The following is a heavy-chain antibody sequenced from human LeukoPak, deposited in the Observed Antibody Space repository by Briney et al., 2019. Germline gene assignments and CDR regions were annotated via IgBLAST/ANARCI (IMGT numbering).Heavy chain of an antibody. V-gene: IGHV4-59*01. J-gene: IGHJ4*02. D-gene: IGHD2-15*01. CDR3: ARVCSGGSCYSNFDY. CDR2: IYYSGST. Sequence: PSETLSLTCTVSGGSISSYYWSWIRQPPGKGLEWIGYIYYSGSTNYNPSLKSRVTISVETSKNQFSLKLSSVTAADTAVYYCARVCSGGSCYSNFDYWGQGTLVTVSS. CDR1: GGSISSYY.